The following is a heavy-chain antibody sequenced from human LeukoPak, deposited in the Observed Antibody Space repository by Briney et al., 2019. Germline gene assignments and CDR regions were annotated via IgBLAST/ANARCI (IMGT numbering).Heavy chain of an antibody. CDR3: ARVYYYDSSGYRIFWDAFDI. J-gene: IGHJ3*02. CDR1: GGSISSYY. Sequence: PSETLSLTCTVSGGSISSYYWSWIRQPAGKGLGWIGRIYTSGSTNYNPSLKSRVTMSVDTSKNQFSLKLSSVTAADTAVYYCARVYYYDSSGYRIFWDAFDIWGQGTMVTVSS. V-gene: IGHV4-4*07. CDR2: IYTSGST. D-gene: IGHD3-22*01.